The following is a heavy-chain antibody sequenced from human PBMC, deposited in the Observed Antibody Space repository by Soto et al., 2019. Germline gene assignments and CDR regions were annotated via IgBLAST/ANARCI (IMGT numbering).Heavy chain of an antibody. V-gene: IGHV1-69*01. CDR2: IIPIFGTA. Sequence: QVQLVQSGAEVKKPGSSVKFSCTASGGTFSSYAISWVRQAPGQGLEWMGGIIPIFGTANYAQKFQGSVTITADESTSTAYMELSSLRSEDTAVYYCASGIAAAFNPDGYWGQGTLVTVST. CDR3: ASGIAAAFNPDGY. J-gene: IGHJ4*02. CDR1: GGTFSSYA. D-gene: IGHD6-13*01.